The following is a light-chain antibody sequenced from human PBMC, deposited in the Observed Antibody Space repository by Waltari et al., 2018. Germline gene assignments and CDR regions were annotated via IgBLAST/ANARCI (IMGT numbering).Light chain of an antibody. J-gene: IGLJ3*02. CDR1: SSDIGGSDY. CDR2: DVS. CDR3: SSYGGSNNLV. V-gene: IGLV2-8*01. Sequence: QSALTQPPSASGSPGQSVTISCTGTSSDIGGSDYVSWYQQHPGKAPKVLIYDVSKRPSGVPDRFSGSKSGHTASLTVSGLQAEDEADYYCSSYGGSNNLVFGGGTKLTVL.